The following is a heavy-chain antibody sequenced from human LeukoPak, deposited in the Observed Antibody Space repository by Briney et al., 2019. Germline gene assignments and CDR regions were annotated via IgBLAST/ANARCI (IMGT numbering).Heavy chain of an antibody. V-gene: IGHV1-18*01. J-gene: IGHJ3*02. CDR2: ISAYSGNT. D-gene: IGHD4/OR15-4a*01. CDR3: ARHPMVTRHNDDAFDI. CDR1: GYTFTNYA. Sequence: ASVKVSCKASGYTFTNYAISWVRQAPGQGLEWMGWISAYSGNTNDAQNLQDRVTTTTDTSTGTAYMDLRSLTSDDTAVYYCARHPMVTRHNDDAFDIWGQGTMVIVSS.